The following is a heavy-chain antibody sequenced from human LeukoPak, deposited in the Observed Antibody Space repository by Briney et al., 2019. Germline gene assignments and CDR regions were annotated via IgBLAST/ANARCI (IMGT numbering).Heavy chain of an antibody. V-gene: IGHV1-69*05. J-gene: IGHJ4*02. CDR2: IIPIFGTA. CDR1: GGTFSSYA. D-gene: IGHD5-18*01. Sequence: SVKVSXKASGGTFSSYAISWVRQAPGQGLEWIGRIIPIFGTANYAQKFQGRVTITTDESTSTAYMELSSLRSEDTAVYYCARDPGSLDTAMAFDYWGQGTLVTVSS. CDR3: ARDPGSLDTAMAFDY.